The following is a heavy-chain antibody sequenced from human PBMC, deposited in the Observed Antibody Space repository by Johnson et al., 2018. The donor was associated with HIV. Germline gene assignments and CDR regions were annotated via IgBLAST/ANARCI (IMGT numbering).Heavy chain of an antibody. Sequence: EVQVVESGGGLVQPGRSLRLSCAGSGFIFDDYAMHWVRQTPGKGLEWVSGISWNSGSIDYADSVKGRFTISRDKAKNSLYMQMNSLRAEDTALYYCAKDMMGADYGDFDEAAFDTWGQGTMVTVSS. V-gene: IGHV3-9*01. CDR2: ISWNSGSI. CDR3: AKDMMGADYGDFDEAAFDT. J-gene: IGHJ3*02. CDR1: GFIFDDYA. D-gene: IGHD4-17*01.